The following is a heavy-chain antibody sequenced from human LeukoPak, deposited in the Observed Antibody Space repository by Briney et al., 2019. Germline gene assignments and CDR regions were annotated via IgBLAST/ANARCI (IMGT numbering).Heavy chain of an antibody. CDR3: ATYSSLNRREFQY. D-gene: IGHD3-22*01. CDR1: GFTFSSYA. CDR2: IKTDGSEK. V-gene: IGHV3-7*01. J-gene: IGHJ1*01. Sequence: GGSLRLSCAASGFTFSSYAMSWVRQAPGKGLQWVANIKTDGSEKYYVDSVKGRFTISRDNAKNSLYLQMNSLRAEDTAVYYCATYSSLNRREFQYWGQGTLLTVSS.